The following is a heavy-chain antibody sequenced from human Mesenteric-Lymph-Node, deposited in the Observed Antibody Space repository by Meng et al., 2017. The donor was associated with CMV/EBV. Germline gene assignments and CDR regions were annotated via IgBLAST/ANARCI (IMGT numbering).Heavy chain of an antibody. CDR1: GLTVSTNY. J-gene: IGHJ4*02. CDR2: IYSGGDT. D-gene: IGHD6-25*01. V-gene: IGHV3-53*01. CDR3: ARGHPGNDQFAAYYFDY. Sequence: GESLKISCAASGLTVSTNYMGWVRQAPGKGLEWVSVIYSGGDTFYADSVRGRFVISRNESKNTLYLQMTSLRVKDTAVYYCARGHPGNDQFAAYYFDYWGQGTLVTVSS.